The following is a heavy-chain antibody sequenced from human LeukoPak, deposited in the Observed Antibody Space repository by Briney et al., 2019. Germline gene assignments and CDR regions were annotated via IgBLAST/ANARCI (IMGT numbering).Heavy chain of an antibody. CDR1: SGSISNGGYY. CDR3: ARAVMVAVAGGRFDY. CDR2: IYYSGTN. J-gene: IGHJ4*02. D-gene: IGHD6-19*01. V-gene: IGHV4-39*07. Sequence: SETLSLTCTVSSGSISNGGYYWVWIRQPPGKGLEWIGSIYYSGTNYYNPSLTSRVTISVYTSNNQFSLKLTSVTAADTAVYYCARAVMVAVAGGRFDYWGQGTLVTVSS.